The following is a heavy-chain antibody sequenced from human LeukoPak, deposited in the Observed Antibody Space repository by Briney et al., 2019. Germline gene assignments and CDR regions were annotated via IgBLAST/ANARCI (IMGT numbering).Heavy chain of an antibody. D-gene: IGHD1-1*01. CDR3: ARVRSSNNWEAWFVP. J-gene: IGHJ5*02. V-gene: IGHV1-8*01. CDR1: GYTFTNYD. Sequence: ASVKVSCKASGYTFTNYDINWVRQATGQGLEWMGWMNPNSGNTGYAQRFQGRVTMTGNTSISTAYMELSSLRSEDTAVYYCARVRSSNNWEAWFVPWGQGTLVTVSS. CDR2: MNPNSGNT.